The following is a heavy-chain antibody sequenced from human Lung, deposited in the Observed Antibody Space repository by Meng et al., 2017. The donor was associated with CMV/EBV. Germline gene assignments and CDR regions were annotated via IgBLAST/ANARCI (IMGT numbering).Heavy chain of an antibody. CDR3: ASFPPPGKQWLVTDY. D-gene: IGHD6-19*01. Sequence: VQLPESGPGLVKPSGTRSLTCAVSGGSISSSNWWSWVRQPPGKGLEWIGEIYHSGSTNYNPSLKSRVTISVDKSKNQFSLKLSSVTAADTAVYYCASFPPPGKQWLVTDYWGQGTLVTVSS. CDR1: GGSISSSNW. J-gene: IGHJ4*02. CDR2: IYHSGST. V-gene: IGHV4-4*02.